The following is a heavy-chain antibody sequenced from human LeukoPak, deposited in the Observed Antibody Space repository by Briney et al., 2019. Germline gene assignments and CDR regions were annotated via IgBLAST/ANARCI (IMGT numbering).Heavy chain of an antibody. CDR2: IIPIFGTA. Sequence: GASVKVSCKASGGTFSSYAISWVRQAPGQGLELMGRIIPIFGTANYAQKFQGRVTITTDESTSTAYMELSSLRSEDTAVYYCAREVSAVAGTRLYYFDYWGQGTLATVSS. D-gene: IGHD6-19*01. CDR1: GGTFSSYA. J-gene: IGHJ4*02. V-gene: IGHV1-69*05. CDR3: AREVSAVAGTRLYYFDY.